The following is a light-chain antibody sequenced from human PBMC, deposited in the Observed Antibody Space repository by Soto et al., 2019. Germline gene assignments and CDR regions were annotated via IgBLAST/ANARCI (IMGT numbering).Light chain of an antibody. CDR1: QSISSW. J-gene: IGKJ1*01. Sequence: DIQMTQSPSTLSASVGDRVTITCRASQSISSWLAWYQQQPGKARKLLIYDASSLESGVPSRFSGSGSGTEFTLTISRLQPDDFATYYCQQYISYSWTFGQGTMVEIK. CDR2: DAS. V-gene: IGKV1-5*01. CDR3: QQYISYSWT.